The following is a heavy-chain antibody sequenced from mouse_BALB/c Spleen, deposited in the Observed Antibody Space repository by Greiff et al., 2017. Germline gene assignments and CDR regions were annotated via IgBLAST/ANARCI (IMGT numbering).Heavy chain of an antibody. D-gene: IGHD1-1*01. V-gene: IGHV5-17*02. CDR2: ISSGSSTI. J-gene: IGHJ2*01. CDR1: GFTFSSFG. Sequence: EVKVVESGGGLVQPGGSRKLSCAASGFTFSSFGMHWVRQAPEKGLEWVAYISSGSSTIYYADTVKGRFTISRDNPKNTLFLQMTSLRSEDTAMYYCARDYYGSSYLDYWGQGTTLTVSS. CDR3: ARDYYGSSYLDY.